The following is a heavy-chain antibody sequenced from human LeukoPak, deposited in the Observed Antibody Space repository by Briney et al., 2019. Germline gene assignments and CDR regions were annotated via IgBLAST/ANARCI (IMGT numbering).Heavy chain of an antibody. CDR1: GFTFNDYA. CDR3: AKTARRIQLWGGVDY. V-gene: IGHV3-43*02. D-gene: IGHD5-18*01. Sequence: GGSLRLSCAASGFTFNDYAMHWMRQAPGKGLEWISLISGDGGSTYYAESVQGRFTMSRDNSKTSLYLQMNSLRTEGTALYYCAKTARRIQLWGGVDYWGQGTLVTVSS. J-gene: IGHJ4*02. CDR2: ISGDGGST.